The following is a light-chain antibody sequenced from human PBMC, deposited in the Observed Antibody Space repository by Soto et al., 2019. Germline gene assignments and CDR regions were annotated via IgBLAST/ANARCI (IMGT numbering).Light chain of an antibody. CDR2: DSN. Sequence: QSVLTQPPSVSAAPGQKVTISCSGSSSNIGNNYVSWYQQLPGTAPKLLIYDSNKRPSGIPDRFSGSKSGTSATLGITGLQAGDEADYYCGRWDSSLSAVVFGGGTQLTVL. J-gene: IGLJ2*01. CDR1: SSNIGNNY. V-gene: IGLV1-51*01. CDR3: GRWDSSLSAVV.